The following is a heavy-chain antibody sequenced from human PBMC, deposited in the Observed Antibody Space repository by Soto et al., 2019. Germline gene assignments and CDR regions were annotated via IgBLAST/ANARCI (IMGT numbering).Heavy chain of an antibody. V-gene: IGHV4-31*03. CDR3: ARDLALYYYYVWGSYRSYYYYYYGMDV. Sequence: SETLSLTCTVSGGSISSGGYYWSWIRQHPGKGLEWIGYIYYSGSTYYNPSLKSRVTISVDTSKNQFSLKLSSVTAADTAVYYCARDLALYYYYVWGSYRSYYYYYYGMDVWGQGTTVTVSS. D-gene: IGHD3-16*02. CDR2: IYYSGST. J-gene: IGHJ6*02. CDR1: GGSISSGGYY.